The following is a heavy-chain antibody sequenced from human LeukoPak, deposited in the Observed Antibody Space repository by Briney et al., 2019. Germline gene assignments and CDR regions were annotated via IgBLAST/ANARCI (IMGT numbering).Heavy chain of an antibody. CDR3: AAATVTRGTFDY. D-gene: IGHD4-17*01. V-gene: IGHV4-4*07. Sequence: KASETLSLTCTVSGGSISSYYWSWIRQPAGKGLEWIGRIYTSGGTNYNPSLKSRVTISVDKSKNQFSLKLSSVTAADTAVYYCAAATVTRGTFDYWGQGTLVTVSS. CDR2: IYTSGGT. J-gene: IGHJ4*02. CDR1: GGSISSYY.